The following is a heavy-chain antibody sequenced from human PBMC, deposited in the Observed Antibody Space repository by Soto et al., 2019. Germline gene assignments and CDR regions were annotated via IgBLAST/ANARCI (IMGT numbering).Heavy chain of an antibody. Sequence: SETLSLTCAASGASISSSSFYWGWFRQPPGKGLEWIGSIRYGGDASFNPSLKSRVTISIDTSKNHFSLSLRSVTAADTAIYYCAKDASCYSCGAWGQGAPVTVSS. J-gene: IGHJ4*02. D-gene: IGHD2-15*01. CDR3: AKDASCYSCGA. CDR2: IRYGGDA. CDR1: GASISSSSFY. V-gene: IGHV4-39*02.